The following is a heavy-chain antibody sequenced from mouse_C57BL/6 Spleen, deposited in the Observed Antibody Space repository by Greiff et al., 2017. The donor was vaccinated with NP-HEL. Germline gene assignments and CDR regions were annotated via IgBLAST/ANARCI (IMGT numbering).Heavy chain of an antibody. Sequence: DVMLVESGGGLVQPGGSLSLSCAASGFTFTDYYMSWVRQPPGKALEWLGFIRNKANGYTTEYSASVKGRFTISRDNSQSILYLQMNALRAEDSATYYCARSSATVDYFDYWGQGTTLTVSS. CDR3: ARSSATVDYFDY. D-gene: IGHD1-1*01. CDR2: IRNKANGYTT. CDR1: GFTFTDYY. V-gene: IGHV7-3*01. J-gene: IGHJ2*01.